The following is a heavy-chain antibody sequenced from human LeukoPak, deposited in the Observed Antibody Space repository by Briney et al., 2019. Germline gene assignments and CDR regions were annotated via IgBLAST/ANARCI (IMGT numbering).Heavy chain of an antibody. Sequence: ASVKVSCKASGYTFTSYDINWVRQATGQGLEWMGWMNPNSGNTGYAQKFQGRVTMTRNTSISTAYMELSSLRSEDTAVYYCARKVGYDFLTGHPYYYYYMDVWGKGTTVTVSS. V-gene: IGHV1-8*01. D-gene: IGHD3-9*01. J-gene: IGHJ6*03. CDR1: GYTFTSYD. CDR3: ARKVGYDFLTGHPYYYYYMDV. CDR2: MNPNSGNT.